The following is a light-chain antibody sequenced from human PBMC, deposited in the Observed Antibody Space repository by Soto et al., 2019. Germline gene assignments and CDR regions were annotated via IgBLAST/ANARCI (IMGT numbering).Light chain of an antibody. CDR3: QQADSLPLVT. Sequence: DIQMTQSPSSVSASVGDRVTITCRASQDISTWLAWYQQKPGQAPKLLIYDASSLFSGVPSRFSGSGSGTDFTLTISSLQPEDFATYYCQQADSLPLVTFGQGTRLDLK. V-gene: IGKV1-12*01. CDR1: QDISTW. CDR2: DAS. J-gene: IGKJ5*01.